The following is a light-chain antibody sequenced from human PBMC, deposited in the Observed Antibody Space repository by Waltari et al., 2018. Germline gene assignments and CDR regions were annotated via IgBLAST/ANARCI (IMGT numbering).Light chain of an antibody. Sequence: QSALTQPASVSGSPGQSITISCTGSSSDVGSYKFVSWYQQHPGKAPQLMIYGGSQRPSGVSNRFSGSKSGNTASLTITGRRAEDEADYCCCSYAGSSPHVIFGGGTKLTVL. CDR1: SSDVGSYKF. CDR3: CSYAGSSPHVI. CDR2: GGS. J-gene: IGLJ2*01. V-gene: IGLV2-23*01.